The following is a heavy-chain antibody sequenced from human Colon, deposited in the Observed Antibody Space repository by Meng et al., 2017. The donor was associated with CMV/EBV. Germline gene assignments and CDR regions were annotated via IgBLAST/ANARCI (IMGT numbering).Heavy chain of an antibody. Sequence: GGSLRLSCAGSGFTFSNHKMNWVRQAPGKGLEWVSSISSSGSDMYYADSGKGRFTISRDNAKNSLYLQINSLRVEDTAVYYCARVRDLYGSDGMDVSGQGTTVTVSS. V-gene: IGHV3-21*01. CDR3: ARVRDLYGSDGMDV. CDR2: ISSSGSDM. D-gene: IGHD5-24*01. CDR1: GFTFSNHK. J-gene: IGHJ6*02.